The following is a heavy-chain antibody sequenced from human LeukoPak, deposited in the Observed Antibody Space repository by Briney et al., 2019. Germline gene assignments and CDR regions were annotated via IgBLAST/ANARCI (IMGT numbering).Heavy chain of an antibody. CDR1: GGSFSGYY. D-gene: IGHD4-17*01. CDR3: AREDYGDYLYAFDI. V-gene: IGHV4-34*01. Sequence: SETLSLTCAVYGGSFSGYYWSWIRQPPGKGLEWIGEINHSGSTNYNPSLKSRVTISVDTSKNQFSLKLSSVTAADTAVYYCAREDYGDYLYAFDIWGQGTMVTVSS. J-gene: IGHJ3*02. CDR2: INHSGST.